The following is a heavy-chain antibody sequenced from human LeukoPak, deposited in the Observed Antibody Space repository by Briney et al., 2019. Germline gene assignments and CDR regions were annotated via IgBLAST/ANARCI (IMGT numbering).Heavy chain of an antibody. V-gene: IGHV1-24*01. CDR3: ATAIVLLWFGELPY. CDR2: FDPEDGET. D-gene: IGHD3-10*01. Sequence: ASVKFSCKVSVYTLTELSMHWVRQAPGKRLEWMGGFDPEDGETIHAQNFQDRVTMTEDTSTDTAYMELSSLRSEDTAVYYCATAIVLLWFGELPYWGQGTLVPVSS. CDR1: VYTLTELS. J-gene: IGHJ4*02.